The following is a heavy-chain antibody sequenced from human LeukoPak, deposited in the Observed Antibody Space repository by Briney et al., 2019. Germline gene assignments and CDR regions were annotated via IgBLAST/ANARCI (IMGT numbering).Heavy chain of an antibody. CDR3: AKDLDT. CDR1: GFTFTNYA. CDR2: LSSSGRST. J-gene: IGHJ4*02. V-gene: IGHV3-23*01. Sequence: GGSLRRSCTASGFTFTNYAMSWVRQAPGKGLEWVSTLSSSGRSTYYADSVRGRFTISRDNSRNTLYLQMNSLRAEDTAVYYCAKDLDTGGQGTLITVSS.